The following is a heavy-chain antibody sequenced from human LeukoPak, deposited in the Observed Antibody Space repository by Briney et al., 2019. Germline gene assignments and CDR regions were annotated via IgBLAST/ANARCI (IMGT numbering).Heavy chain of an antibody. V-gene: IGHV4-4*07. CDR1: GDSISSYY. CDR3: ARGPPPDLDY. Sequence: SETLSLTCTVSGDSISSYYWSWILQPAGKGLEWIGRIHPSGSTNYNPSLKSRVTLSVDTSKNEFSLKLSSVTAADTAVYYCARGPPPDLDYWGRGTLVTVSS. CDR2: IHPSGST. J-gene: IGHJ4*02.